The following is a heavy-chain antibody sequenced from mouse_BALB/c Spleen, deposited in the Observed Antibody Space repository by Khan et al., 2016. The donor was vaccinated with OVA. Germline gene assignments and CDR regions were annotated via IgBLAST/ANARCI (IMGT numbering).Heavy chain of an antibody. CDR1: GYSFTTYY. V-gene: IGHV1S135*01. CDR3: ARNGYVAWFAY. CDR2: IDPFNGVT. J-gene: IGHJ3*01. Sequence: VQLQQSGPELMRPGASVKISCTASGYSFTTYYIHWVKQSHGKSLEWIGYIDPFNGVTSYNQKFKGKATLTVDKSSSTAYMHLSSLTSEDSAVYYCARNGYVAWFAYWGQGTLVTVSA. D-gene: IGHD2-2*01.